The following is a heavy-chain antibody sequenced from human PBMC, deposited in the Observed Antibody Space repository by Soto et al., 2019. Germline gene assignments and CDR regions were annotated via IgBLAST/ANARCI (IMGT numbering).Heavy chain of an antibody. CDR2: ISYDGSNN. D-gene: IGHD5-12*01. V-gene: IGHV3-30*18. Sequence: QVQLVESGGGVVQPGRSLRLSCVASGFSFSTYGMHWVRQAPGKGLEWVAVISYDGSNNHYADSVQGRFTISRDNSKNTLYLQMNSLRAEDTAVYYCAKELDGYNSNWGQGTLVTVSS. CDR1: GFSFSTYG. J-gene: IGHJ4*02. CDR3: AKELDGYNSN.